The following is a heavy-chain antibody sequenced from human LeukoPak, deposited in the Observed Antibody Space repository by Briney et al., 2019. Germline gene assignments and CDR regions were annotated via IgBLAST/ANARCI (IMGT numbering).Heavy chain of an antibody. V-gene: IGHV4-34*01. CDR1: GGSFSGYY. J-gene: IGHJ4*02. CDR2: INHSGST. D-gene: IGHD1-26*01. CDR3: ARGRVSAYSGSYGY. Sequence: SETLSLTCAVYGGSFSGYYWSWIRQPPGKGLEWMGEINHSGSTNYNPSLKSRVTISVDTSKNQFSLKLSSVTAADTAVYYCARGRVSAYSGSYGYWGQGTLVTVSS.